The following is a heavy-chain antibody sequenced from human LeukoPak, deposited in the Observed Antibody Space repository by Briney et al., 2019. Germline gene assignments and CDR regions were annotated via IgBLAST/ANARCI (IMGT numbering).Heavy chain of an antibody. D-gene: IGHD3-22*01. J-gene: IGHJ3*02. Sequence: PSETLSLTCTVSGGSISGSSYYWGWIRQPPGKGLEWIGEINHSGSTNYNPSLKSRVTISVDTSKNQFSLKLSSVTAADTAVYYCARNLRTYYYDSSGPIDIWGQGTMVTVSS. CDR1: GGSISGSSYY. CDR2: INHSGST. CDR3: ARNLRTYYYDSSGPIDI. V-gene: IGHV4-39*07.